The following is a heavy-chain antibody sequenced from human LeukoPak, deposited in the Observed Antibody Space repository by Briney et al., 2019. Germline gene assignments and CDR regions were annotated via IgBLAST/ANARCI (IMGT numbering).Heavy chain of an antibody. D-gene: IGHD6-13*01. V-gene: IGHV3-11*01. CDR2: ITYNGGNM. CDR3: ARSRYSSSWSLYYYYYMDV. J-gene: IGHJ6*03. CDR1: GFSFSDYY. Sequence: GGSLRLSCAASGFSFSDYYMGWIRQAPGKGLEWVSYITYNGGNMFYADSVKGRFTISRDNSKNTLYLQMNSLRAEDTAVYYCARSRYSSSWSLYYYYYMDVWGKGTTVTISS.